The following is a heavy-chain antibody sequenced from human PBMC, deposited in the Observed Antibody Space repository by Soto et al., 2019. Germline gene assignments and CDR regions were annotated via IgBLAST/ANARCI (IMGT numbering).Heavy chain of an antibody. D-gene: IGHD2-15*01. CDR3: ASLGYCSGGSCLYVMDV. V-gene: IGHV1-69*02. Sequence: ASVKVSCKASGGAFSSYTISWVRQAPGQGLEWMGRIIPILGIANYAQKFQGRVTITADTSTSTAYMELSSLRSEDTAVYYCASLGYCSGGSCLYVMDVWGQGTTVPVS. CDR1: GGAFSSYT. CDR2: IIPILGIA. J-gene: IGHJ6*02.